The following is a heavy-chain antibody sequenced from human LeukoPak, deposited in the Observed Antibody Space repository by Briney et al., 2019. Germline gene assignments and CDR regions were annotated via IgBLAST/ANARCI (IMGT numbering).Heavy chain of an antibody. Sequence: SETLSLTCTVSGGSISSSNYYWGWIRQPPGKGLEWIGSIYYSGSTYYNPSLKSRVSISVDTSKNQFSLKLTSVTAADTAVYYCARHHVDTAMDYFNYWGQGTLVTVSS. J-gene: IGHJ4*02. CDR1: GGSISSSNYY. D-gene: IGHD5-18*01. CDR2: IYYSGST. CDR3: ARHHVDTAMDYFNY. V-gene: IGHV4-39*01.